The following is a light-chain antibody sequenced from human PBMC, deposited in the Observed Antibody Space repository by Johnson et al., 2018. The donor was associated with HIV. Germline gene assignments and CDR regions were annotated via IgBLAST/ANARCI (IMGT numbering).Light chain of an antibody. J-gene: IGLJ1*01. V-gene: IGLV1-51*01. CDR2: DNN. CDR1: SSNIGNNY. CDR3: GTWDSSLSAGV. Sequence: QSVLTQPPSVSAAPGQTVTISCSGSSSNIGNNYVSWYQQLPGTAPKLLIYDNNKRPSGIPDRFSCSKSGTSATLGITGLQTGDEADYYCGTWDSSLSAGVFGTGTKVTVL.